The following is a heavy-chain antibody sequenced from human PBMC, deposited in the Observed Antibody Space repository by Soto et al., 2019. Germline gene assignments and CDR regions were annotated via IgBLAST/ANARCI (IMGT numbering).Heavy chain of an antibody. CDR1: GASISTNHHN. D-gene: IGHD3-9*01. CDR2: IHYRGDT. Sequence: QVQLQGSGPGLVRPSETLSLTCTVSGASISTNHHNWAWVRQPPGKGLEWMGNIHYRGDTYFNPSPGSRLSMSVDTSKNQFSLKLTSVTAADTTVYYCVRLPTGYPNWFDPWGQGTLVTVSS. J-gene: IGHJ5*02. CDR3: VRLPTGYPNWFDP. V-gene: IGHV4-39*01.